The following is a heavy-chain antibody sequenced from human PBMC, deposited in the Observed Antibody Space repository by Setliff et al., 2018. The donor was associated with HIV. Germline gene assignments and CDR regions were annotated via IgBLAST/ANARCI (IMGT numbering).Heavy chain of an antibody. CDR1: GYSLTDLS. CDR3: ATIRAYYYDSSGQEYFQY. D-gene: IGHD3-22*01. J-gene: IGHJ1*01. Sequence: ASVKVSCKVSGYSLTDLSIHWVRQAPGKGLEWMGSFDPDDGETVYAQKLQGRVTMTEDTSTDTAYMELSSLRSEDTAMYYCATIRAYYYDSSGQEYFQYWGHGTLVTVSS. V-gene: IGHV1-24*01. CDR2: FDPDDGET.